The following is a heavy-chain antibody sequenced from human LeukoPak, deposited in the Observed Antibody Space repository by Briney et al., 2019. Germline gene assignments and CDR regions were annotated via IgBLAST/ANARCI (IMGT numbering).Heavy chain of an antibody. CDR3: ARENRP. Sequence: GGSLRLSCAASGFAVISNYMSWVRQAPGKGLEWASVIYSGGSTYYADSVKGRFTISRDNSKNTVYLQMNSLRAEDTAVYYCARENRPWGQGTLVTVSS. V-gene: IGHV3-53*01. CDR2: IYSGGST. CDR1: GFAVISNY. D-gene: IGHD1-14*01. J-gene: IGHJ5*02.